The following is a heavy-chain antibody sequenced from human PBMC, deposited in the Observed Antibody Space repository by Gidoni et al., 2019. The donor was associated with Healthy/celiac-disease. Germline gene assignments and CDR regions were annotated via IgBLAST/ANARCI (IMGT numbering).Heavy chain of an antibody. V-gene: IGHV1-69*01. J-gene: IGHJ2*01. CDR1: GGTFSSYA. CDR2: IIPIFGTA. CDR3: AREIALYGDPGYFDL. D-gene: IGHD4-17*01. Sequence: QVQLVQSGAAVKKPGSSVKVSCKASGGTFSSYAISWVRQAPGQGLEWMGGIIPIFGTANYAQKFQGRVTITADESTSTAYMELSSLRSEDTAVYYCAREIALYGDPGYFDLWGRGTLVTVSS.